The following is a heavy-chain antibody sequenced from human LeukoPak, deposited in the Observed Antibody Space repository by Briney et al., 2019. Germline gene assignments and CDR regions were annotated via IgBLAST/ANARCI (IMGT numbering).Heavy chain of an antibody. Sequence: PGGSLRLSCAASGFTFSNYGMNWVRQAPGKGLEWVSYISSSSSTIYYADSVKGRFTISRDNAKNSLYLQMSSLRAEDTAVYYCARVPYSSTWLVFGPIELWGQGTLVTVSS. CDR1: GFTFSNYG. J-gene: IGHJ4*02. D-gene: IGHD6-13*01. CDR2: ISSSSSTI. V-gene: IGHV3-48*01. CDR3: ARVPYSSTWLVFGPIEL.